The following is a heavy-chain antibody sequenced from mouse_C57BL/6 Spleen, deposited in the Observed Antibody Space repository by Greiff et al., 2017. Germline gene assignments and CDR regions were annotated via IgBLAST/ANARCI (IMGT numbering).Heavy chain of an antibody. CDR1: GFNIKDYY. Sequence: EVQLQQSGAELVRPGASVKLSCTASGFNIKDYYMHWVKQRPEQGLEWIGRLDPEDGDTEYAPKFQGKATMTADTSSNTAYLQLSSLTSEDTAVYYCTTRDYGSSRYFDVWGTGTTVTVSS. J-gene: IGHJ1*03. V-gene: IGHV14-1*01. CDR3: TTRDYGSSRYFDV. D-gene: IGHD1-1*01. CDR2: LDPEDGDT.